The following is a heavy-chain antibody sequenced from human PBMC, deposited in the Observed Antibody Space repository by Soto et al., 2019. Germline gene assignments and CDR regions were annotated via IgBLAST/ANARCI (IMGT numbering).Heavy chain of an antibody. CDR3: AREGNLGRWIQPLDS. V-gene: IGHV4-59*01. J-gene: IGHJ4*02. CDR1: GDSLSGYY. CDR2: FYSSGSP. D-gene: IGHD2-2*03. Sequence: SETLSLTCTVSGDSLSGYYWSWIRQTPGKGLEWIGYFYSSGSPHHSPSLKSRVTMSVDTSKNHFSLKLISVTTADTAVYFCAREGNLGRWIQPLDSWGQGTLVTVSS.